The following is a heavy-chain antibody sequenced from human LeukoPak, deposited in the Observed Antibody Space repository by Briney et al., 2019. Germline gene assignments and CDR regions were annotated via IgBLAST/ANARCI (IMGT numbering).Heavy chain of an antibody. J-gene: IGHJ4*02. CDR2: IYWNDDK. D-gene: IGHD1-26*01. CDR1: GFSLSTSRVG. Sequence: SGPTLVKPTQTLTLTCTFSGFSLSTSRVGVGWIRQPPGKALEWLALIYWNDDKRYSPSLKSRLTITKDTSKNQVVLTMTNMDPVDTATYYCAHRSQVLVGATALYFFDYWGQGALVTVSS. CDR3: AHRSQVLVGATALYFFDY. V-gene: IGHV2-5*01.